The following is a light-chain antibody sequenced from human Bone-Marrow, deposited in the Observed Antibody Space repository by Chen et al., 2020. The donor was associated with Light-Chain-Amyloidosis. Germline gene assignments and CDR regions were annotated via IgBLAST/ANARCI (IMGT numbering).Light chain of an antibody. V-gene: IGLV3-21*02. CDR3: QVWDRSSDRPV. Sequence: SYFLTQPSSVSVAPAQTATIACGGNNIGSTSVHWYQQTPGQAPLLVVYDDSDRPSGIPERLSGSNSGNTATLTISRVEAGDEADYYCQVWDRSSDRPVFGGGTKLTVL. J-gene: IGLJ3*02. CDR1: NIGSTS. CDR2: DDS.